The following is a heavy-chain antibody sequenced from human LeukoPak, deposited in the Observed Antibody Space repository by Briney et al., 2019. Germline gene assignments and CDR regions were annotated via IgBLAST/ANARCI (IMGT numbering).Heavy chain of an antibody. V-gene: IGHV3-20*04. D-gene: IGHD3-10*01. CDR2: INWNGGST. CDR1: GFTFDDYG. Sequence: PGGSLRLSCAASGFTFDDYGMSWVRQAPGKGLEWVSGINWNGGSTGYADSVKGRFTISRDNAKNSLYLQMNSLRAGDTAVYYCARELWFGELPPDAFDIWGQGTMVTVSS. J-gene: IGHJ3*02. CDR3: ARELWFGELPPDAFDI.